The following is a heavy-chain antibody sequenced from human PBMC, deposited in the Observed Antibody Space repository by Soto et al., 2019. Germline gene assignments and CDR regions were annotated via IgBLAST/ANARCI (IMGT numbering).Heavy chain of an antibody. D-gene: IGHD3-22*01. CDR3: ARSGRITMIVRRYYYGMDV. CDR2: INHSGST. CDR1: GGSFSGYY. V-gene: IGHV4-34*01. Sequence: PSETLSLTCALYGGSFSGYYWSWIRQPPGKGLEWIGEINHSGSTNYNPSLKSRVTISVDTSKNQFSLKLSSVTAADTAVYYCARSGRITMIVRRYYYGMDVWGQGTTVTVSS. J-gene: IGHJ6*02.